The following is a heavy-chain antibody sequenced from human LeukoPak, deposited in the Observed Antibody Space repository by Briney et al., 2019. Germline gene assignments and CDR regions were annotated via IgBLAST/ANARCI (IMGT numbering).Heavy chain of an antibody. Sequence: SETLSLTCTVSGCSISSYYWSWIRQPPGKGLEWIWNIYDSGSTNYNPSLKSRLTISVDTSKNQCSLKLSSVTAADTAVYYCARQSISGSSLSYFDYWGQGTLVNVSS. CDR3: ARQSISGSSLSYFDY. CDR1: GCSISSYY. J-gene: IGHJ4*02. CDR2: IYDSGST. D-gene: IGHD3-22*01. V-gene: IGHV4-59*01.